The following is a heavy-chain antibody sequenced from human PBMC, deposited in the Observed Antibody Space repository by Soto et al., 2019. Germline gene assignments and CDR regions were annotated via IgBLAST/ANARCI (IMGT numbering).Heavy chain of an antibody. CDR1: GYTFTSYG. CDR2: ISAYNGNT. J-gene: IGHJ4*02. Sequence: QVQLVQSGAEVKKPGASVKVSCNASGYTFTSYGIIWVRQAPGQGLEWMGWISAYNGNTNYAQKLQGRVTMTTDTSTSTAYMELMILISDDTAVYYCARVGYGDYTSDYWGQGTLVTVSS. V-gene: IGHV1-18*01. CDR3: ARVGYGDYTSDY. D-gene: IGHD4-17*01.